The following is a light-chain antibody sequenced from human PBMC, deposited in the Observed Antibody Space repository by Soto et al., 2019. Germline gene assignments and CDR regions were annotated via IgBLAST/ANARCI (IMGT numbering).Light chain of an antibody. CDR1: QSVTSSY. CDR2: RAS. CDR3: QQYGSSPQT. J-gene: IGKJ2*01. Sequence: EIVLTQSPDTLSLSPGERATLSCRASQSVTSSYLAWYQQKPGQAPRLLIYRASSRATGIPDRFSGSGSGTDFTLTISRLEPEDFAVYYCQQYGSSPQTFGQGTKLEIK. V-gene: IGKV3-20*01.